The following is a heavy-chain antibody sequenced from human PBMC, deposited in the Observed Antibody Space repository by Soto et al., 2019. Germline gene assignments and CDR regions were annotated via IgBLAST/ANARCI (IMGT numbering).Heavy chain of an antibody. J-gene: IGHJ4*02. D-gene: IGHD3-10*01. Sequence: GGSLRLSCAASGFTFSTFWMDWVRQAPGKGLEWVAKIKEDRSEKYYADSVKGRFIISRDNARNSVYLQMNSLRAEDTAVYYCARVRPGNYRDYWGQGTLVTVSS. V-gene: IGHV3-7*03. CDR2: IKEDRSEK. CDR1: GFTFSTFW. CDR3: ARVRPGNYRDY.